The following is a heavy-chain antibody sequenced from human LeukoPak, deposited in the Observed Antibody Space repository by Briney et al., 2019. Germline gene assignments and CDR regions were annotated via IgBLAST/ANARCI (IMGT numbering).Heavy chain of an antibody. CDR1: GGTFSSYA. J-gene: IGHJ6*03. Sequence: GASVKVSCKASGGTFSSYAISWVRQAPGQGLEWMGGIIPIFGTANYAQKFQGRVTITADESTSTAYMELSSLRSEDTAVYYCARVGATGRGIYYYYYMDVWGKGTTVTISS. CDR2: IIPIFGTA. V-gene: IGHV1-69*13. D-gene: IGHD1-26*01. CDR3: ARVGATGRGIYYYYYMDV.